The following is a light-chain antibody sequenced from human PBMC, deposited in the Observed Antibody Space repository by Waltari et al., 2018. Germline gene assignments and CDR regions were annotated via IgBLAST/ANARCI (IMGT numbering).Light chain of an antibody. CDR1: ISDISGSYY. V-gene: IGLV2-14*01. CDR2: DVN. J-gene: IGLJ2*01. CDR3: SSYSTSSTNVI. Sequence: QSALTQPASVSGSPGQSITISCTGTISDISGSYYVSWYHQPPGQAPQLIIFDVNKRPSGVSHRFSASKSGNTASLTISGLLAEDEADYWCSSYSTSSTNVIFGGGTKLTVL.